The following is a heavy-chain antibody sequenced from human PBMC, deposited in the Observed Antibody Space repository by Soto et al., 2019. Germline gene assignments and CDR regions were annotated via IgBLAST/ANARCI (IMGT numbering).Heavy chain of an antibody. CDR2: IYQSGST. V-gene: IGHV4-4*02. CDR1: GGSISSSNW. J-gene: IGHJ4*02. D-gene: IGHD1-26*01. Sequence: ETLSLTCAVSGGSISSSNWWSWVRQPPGKGLEWIGEIYQSGSTNYNPSLKSRVTMSVDKSKNQFSLKLSSVTAADTAVYYCARGRGLNLVGGTMGFDYWGQGTLVTVSS. CDR3: ARGRGLNLVGGTMGFDY.